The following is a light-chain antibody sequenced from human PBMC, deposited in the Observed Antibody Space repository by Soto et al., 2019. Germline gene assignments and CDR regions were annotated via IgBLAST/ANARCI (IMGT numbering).Light chain of an antibody. CDR3: QQYYSGLT. V-gene: IGKV4-1*01. CDR2: WAS. Sequence: DIVMTQSPDSLAVSLGERTTINCRSSQSVLHRSKRKNYLAWYQQKAGQPPKLLISWASTRESVVPDRFSGSGSGTDFTLTISSLQAEDVATYYCQQYYSGLTFGQGTKVES. CDR1: QSVLHRSKRKNY. J-gene: IGKJ1*01.